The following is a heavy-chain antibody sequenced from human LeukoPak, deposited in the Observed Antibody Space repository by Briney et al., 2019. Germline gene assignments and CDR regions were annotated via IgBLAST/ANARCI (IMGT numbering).Heavy chain of an antibody. CDR1: GFTFNNYA. CDR3: AKAQTSSGYFSY. CDR2: ISGNGGRT. J-gene: IGHJ4*02. Sequence: GGSLRLSFAASGFTFNNYAMRWVRQAPGKGLEWVAAISGNGGRTYYRDSVKGRFTISRDNPKNTLYLLMNSLSAEDTALYYCAKAQTSSGYFSYWGQGTLVTVSS. V-gene: IGHV3-23*01. D-gene: IGHD3-10*01.